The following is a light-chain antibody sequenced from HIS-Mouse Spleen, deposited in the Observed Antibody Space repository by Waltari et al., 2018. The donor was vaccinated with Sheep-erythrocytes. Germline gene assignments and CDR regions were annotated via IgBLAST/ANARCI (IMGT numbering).Light chain of an antibody. CDR2: AAS. J-gene: IGKJ2*01. Sequence: AIRMTQSPSSLSASTGDRVTIPCRASQGISSYLAWYQQKPGKAPKLLIYAASTLQSGVPSRFSCSGSGTDFTLTISCLQSEDFATYYCQQYYSYPYTFGQGTKLEIK. CDR1: QGISSY. V-gene: IGKV1-8*01. CDR3: QQYYSYPYT.